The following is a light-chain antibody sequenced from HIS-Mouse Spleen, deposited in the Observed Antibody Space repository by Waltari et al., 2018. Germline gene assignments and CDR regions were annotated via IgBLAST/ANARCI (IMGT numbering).Light chain of an antibody. CDR2: AAS. CDR1: QGISSY. J-gene: IGKJ1*01. Sequence: DIQLTQSPSFLSASVGDRVTITCRASQGISSYLAWYQQKPGKAPKRLIYAASTVQSGVPSRFSGSGSGTEFTLTISSLQPEDFATYYCQQLNSYPPTFGQGTKVEIK. V-gene: IGKV1-9*01. CDR3: QQLNSYPPT.